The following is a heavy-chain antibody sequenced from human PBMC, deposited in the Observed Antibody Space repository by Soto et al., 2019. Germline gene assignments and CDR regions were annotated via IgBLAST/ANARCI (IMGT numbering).Heavy chain of an antibody. D-gene: IGHD5-12*01. CDR2: ISYDGSNK. CDR3: ARDYRGRVATIGAPPTEGYYYYYYGMDV. Sequence: GGSLRLSCAASGFTFSSYAMHWVRQAPGKGLEWVAVISYDGSNKYYADSVKGRFTISRDNSKNTLYLQMNSLRAEDTAVYYCARDYRGRVATIGAPPTEGYYYYYYGMDVWGQGTTVTVSS. V-gene: IGHV3-30-3*01. J-gene: IGHJ6*02. CDR1: GFTFSSYA.